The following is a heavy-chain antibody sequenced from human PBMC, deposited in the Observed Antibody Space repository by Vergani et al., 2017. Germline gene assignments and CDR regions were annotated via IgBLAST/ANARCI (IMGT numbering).Heavy chain of an antibody. D-gene: IGHD2-2*01. CDR1: GFTFSSYS. Sequence: EVQPVESGGGLVQPGGSLRLSCAASGFTFSSYSMNWVRQAPGKGLEWVSYISSSSSYIYYADSVKGRFTISRDNAKNSLYLQMNSLRAEDTAVYYCARDPPYCSSTSCGVVYFDYWGQGTLVTVSS. CDR3: ARDPPYCSSTSCGVVYFDY. J-gene: IGHJ4*02. V-gene: IGHV3-21*05. CDR2: ISSSSSYI.